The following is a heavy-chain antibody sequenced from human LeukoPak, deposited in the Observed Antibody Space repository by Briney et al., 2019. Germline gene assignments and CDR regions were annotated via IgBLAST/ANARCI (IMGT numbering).Heavy chain of an antibody. CDR3: ARGPPVLLWFGEFPYYMDV. CDR1: GYSISSGYY. J-gene: IGHJ6*03. D-gene: IGHD3-10*01. Sequence: PSETLSLTCTVSGYSISSGYYWGWIRQPPGKGVEWIGSIYHSGSTYYNPSLKSRVTISVDTSKNQFSLKLSSVTAADTAVYYCARGPPVLLWFGEFPYYMDVWGKGTTVTVSS. CDR2: IYHSGST. V-gene: IGHV4-38-2*02.